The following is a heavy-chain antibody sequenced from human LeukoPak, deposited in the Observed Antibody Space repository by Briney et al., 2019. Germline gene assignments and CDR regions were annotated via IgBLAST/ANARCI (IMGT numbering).Heavy chain of an antibody. Sequence: SETLSLTCAVYGGSFSGYYWSWIRQPPGKGLEWIGEINHSGSTNYNPSLKSRVTISVDTSKNQSSLKLSSVTAADTAVYYCATSSWYYFDYWGQGTLVTVSS. V-gene: IGHV4-34*01. J-gene: IGHJ4*02. CDR3: ATSSWYYFDY. D-gene: IGHD6-13*01. CDR1: GGSFSGYY. CDR2: INHSGST.